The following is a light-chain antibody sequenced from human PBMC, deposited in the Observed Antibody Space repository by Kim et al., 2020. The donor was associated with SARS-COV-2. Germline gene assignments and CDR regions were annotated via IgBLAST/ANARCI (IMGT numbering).Light chain of an antibody. CDR3: AALDDGVDGWV. J-gene: IGLJ3*02. V-gene: IGLV1-47*01. CDR2: RSN. Sequence: QSVLTQPPSASGTPGQRVTISCSGSNSNIGGNYVYWYKQLPGAAPKLLTYRSNQRPSGVPDRLSAATSGTSASPAISGLRSDDEADYFCAALDDGVDGWVFGGGTQLTVL. CDR1: NSNIGGNY.